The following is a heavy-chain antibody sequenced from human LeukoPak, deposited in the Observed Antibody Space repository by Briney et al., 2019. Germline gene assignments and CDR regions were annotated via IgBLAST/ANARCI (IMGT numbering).Heavy chain of an antibody. D-gene: IGHD6-13*01. Sequence: SETLSLTCTVSGGSISSYYWIWIRQPPGKGLEWIGYIYYSGSTNYNPSLKSRVTISVDTSKNQFSLKLSSVTAADTAVYYCARVSSSWYFYYYGMDVWGKGTTVTVSS. CDR1: GGSISSYY. CDR3: ARVSSSWYFYYYGMDV. V-gene: IGHV4-59*01. CDR2: IYYSGST. J-gene: IGHJ6*04.